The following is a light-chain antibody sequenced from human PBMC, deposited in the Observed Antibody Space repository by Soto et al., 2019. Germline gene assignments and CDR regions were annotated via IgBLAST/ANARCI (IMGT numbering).Light chain of an antibody. CDR1: QNIRSR. CDR3: HQYHSYWT. Sequence: DFQMTQSPSTLSASVGDRVTITCRASQNIRSRLAWSQQKPGKAPKLLIYDASSLESGVPQRFRGSGSGTEFTLTISSLQTDDFSTDYGHQYHSYWTFGQGTKVE. V-gene: IGKV1-5*01. CDR2: DAS. J-gene: IGKJ1*01.